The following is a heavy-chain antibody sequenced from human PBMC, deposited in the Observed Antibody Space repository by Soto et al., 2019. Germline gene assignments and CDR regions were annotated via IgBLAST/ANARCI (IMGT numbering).Heavy chain of an antibody. CDR1: GFTFSFYT. D-gene: IGHD6-19*01. CDR3: VREGGDLRGSGVFDY. J-gene: IGHJ4*02. CDR2: ISRGGSSI. Sequence: EPQLVESGGGLVQPGGSLRLSCAASGFTFSFYTMNWVRQTPGKGLEWLAYISRGGSSIYYADSVKGRFTVSRDNANNSLSLQLNSLGREDTAVYYCVREGGDLRGSGVFDYLGQGTLVTVSS. V-gene: IGHV3-48*01.